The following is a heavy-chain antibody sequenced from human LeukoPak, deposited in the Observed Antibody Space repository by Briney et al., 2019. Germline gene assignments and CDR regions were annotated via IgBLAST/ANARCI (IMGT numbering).Heavy chain of an antibody. Sequence: SQNLSLNCAVAGVTISSGGYSRSWIRQPPGNGLEWIGNIYHSGSTYYNQSLKRRVTISVDRSKNQFSLKLSSVTAADTAVYCCAIYLRYGNWFDPRGQGTLVTVSS. CDR3: AIYLRYGNWFDP. V-gene: IGHV4-30-2*01. CDR1: GVTISSGGYS. J-gene: IGHJ5*02. D-gene: IGHD4-17*01. CDR2: IYHSGST.